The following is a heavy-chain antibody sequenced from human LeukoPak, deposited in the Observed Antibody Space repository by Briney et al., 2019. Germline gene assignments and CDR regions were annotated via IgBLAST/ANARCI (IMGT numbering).Heavy chain of an antibody. D-gene: IGHD3-10*01. Sequence: SGPTLVNPTQTLTLTCTFSGFSLSTSGMRVSWIRQPPGKAMEWIASIDWDNDKFYSTSLKTRLTISKDTSKNQVVLTMTNMDPVDTATYYCARTSYYGGIDYWGQGTLVTVSS. V-gene: IGHV2-70*04. CDR3: ARTSYYGGIDY. CDR1: GFSLSTSGMR. CDR2: IDWDNDK. J-gene: IGHJ4*02.